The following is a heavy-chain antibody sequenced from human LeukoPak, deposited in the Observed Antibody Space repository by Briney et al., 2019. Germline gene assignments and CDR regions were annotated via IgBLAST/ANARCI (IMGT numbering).Heavy chain of an antibody. J-gene: IGHJ3*02. CDR2: IYYSGST. Sequence: PSQTLSLTCTVSGGSISSGGYYWSWIRQHPGTGLEWIGYIYYSGSTYYNPSLKSRVTISVDTSKNQFSLKLSSVTAADTAVYYCARGDTITIFGVEIPVRGAFDIWGQGTMVTVSS. CDR3: ARGDTITIFGVEIPVRGAFDI. D-gene: IGHD3-3*01. CDR1: GGSISSGGYY. V-gene: IGHV4-31*03.